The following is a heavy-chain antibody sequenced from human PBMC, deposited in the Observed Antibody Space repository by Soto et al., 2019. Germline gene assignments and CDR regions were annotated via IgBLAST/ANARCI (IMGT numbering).Heavy chain of an antibody. Sequence: QVQLVESGGGVVQPGRSLRLSCAASGFTFSSYGMHWVRQAPGKGLEWVAVISYDGSNKYYADSVKGRFTISRDNSKNTLYLQMSSLRAEDTGVYYCVKDGSSGWPYYYGMDVGGQGTTVTVSS. V-gene: IGHV3-30*18. J-gene: IGHJ6*02. CDR3: VKDGSSGWPYYYGMDV. CDR1: GFTFSSYG. D-gene: IGHD6-19*01. CDR2: ISYDGSNK.